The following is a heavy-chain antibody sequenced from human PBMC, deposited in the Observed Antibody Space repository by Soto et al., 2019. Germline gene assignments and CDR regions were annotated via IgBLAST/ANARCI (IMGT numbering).Heavy chain of an antibody. Sequence: LSLTCTVSGGSIISYYWSWIWQPPGKGLEWIGYIYYSGSTNYNPSLKSRVTISVDTSKNQFSLKLSSVTAADTAVYYCARSEWELLRWDAFDIWGQGIMVTVSS. V-gene: IGHV4-59*01. CDR3: ARSEWELLRWDAFDI. CDR2: IYYSGST. D-gene: IGHD1-26*01. J-gene: IGHJ3*02. CDR1: GGSIISYY.